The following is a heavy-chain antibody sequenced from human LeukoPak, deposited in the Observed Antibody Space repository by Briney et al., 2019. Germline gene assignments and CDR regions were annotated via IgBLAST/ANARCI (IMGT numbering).Heavy chain of an antibody. Sequence: ASVKVSCKAPGYTFTSYAMNWVRQAPGQGLEWMGWINTNTGNPTYAQGFTGRFVSSLDTSVSTAYLQISSLKAEDTAVYYCARDLVRSHYAPAYWGQGTLVTVSS. D-gene: IGHD2-2*01. CDR3: ARDLVRSHYAPAY. V-gene: IGHV7-4-1*02. CDR1: GYTFTSYA. J-gene: IGHJ4*02. CDR2: INTNTGNP.